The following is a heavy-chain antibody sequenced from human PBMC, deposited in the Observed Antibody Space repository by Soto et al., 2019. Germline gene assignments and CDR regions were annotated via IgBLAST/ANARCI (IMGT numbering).Heavy chain of an antibody. Sequence: WTWIRQSAGKGLQWIGRIYSSGGTKYNPSLQSRVTMSLDTSKNQLSLRLTSVTAADTAVYYCARGQRFSDSFDPWGQGTLVTAAS. D-gene: IGHD3-3*01. V-gene: IGHV4-4*07. CDR3: ARGQRFSDSFDP. CDR2: IYSSGGT. J-gene: IGHJ5*02.